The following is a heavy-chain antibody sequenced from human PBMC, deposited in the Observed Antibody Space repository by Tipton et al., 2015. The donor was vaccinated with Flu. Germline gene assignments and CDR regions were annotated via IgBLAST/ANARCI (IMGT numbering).Heavy chain of an antibody. J-gene: IGHJ6*02. Sequence: TLSLTCAVCGGTFSDHYWTWIRQRPGEGLEWIGEINQSGNTDSAPSLKSRVTISVDTSTNQVSLILRSVTAADTAMYYCARFPDYYYGLDVWGQGTAVTVSS. V-gene: IGHV4-34*01. D-gene: IGHD1-14*01. CDR2: INQSGNT. CDR3: ARFPDYYYGLDV. CDR1: GGTFSDHY.